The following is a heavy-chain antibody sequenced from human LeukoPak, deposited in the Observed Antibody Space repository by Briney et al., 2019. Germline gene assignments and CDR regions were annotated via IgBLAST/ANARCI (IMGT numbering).Heavy chain of an antibody. CDR1: GGSISSGSYY. CDR3: ARFHDGSYPTRYFDY. D-gene: IGHD1-26*01. CDR2: IYYSGST. Sequence: KPSQTLSLTCTVSGGSISSGSYYWSWLRQPPGKGLEWIGYIYYSGSTNYNPSLKSRVTISVDTSKNQFSLKLSSVTAADTAVYYCARFHDGSYPTRYFDYWGQGTLVTVSS. J-gene: IGHJ4*02. V-gene: IGHV4-61*01.